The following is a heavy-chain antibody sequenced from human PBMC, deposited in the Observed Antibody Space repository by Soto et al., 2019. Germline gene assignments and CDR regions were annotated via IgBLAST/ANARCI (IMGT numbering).Heavy chain of an antibody. CDR2: ISYDGSNK. Sequence: QVQLVESGGGVVQPGRSLRLSCAASGFTFSSYAMHWVRQAPGKGLEWVAVISYDGSNKYYADSVKGRFTIPRDNSKNTLYLQMNSPRAEDTAVYYCARPLWRDDYNWGYFDLWGRGTLVTVSS. D-gene: IGHD4-4*01. V-gene: IGHV3-30-3*01. J-gene: IGHJ2*01. CDR1: GFTFSSYA. CDR3: ARPLWRDDYNWGYFDL.